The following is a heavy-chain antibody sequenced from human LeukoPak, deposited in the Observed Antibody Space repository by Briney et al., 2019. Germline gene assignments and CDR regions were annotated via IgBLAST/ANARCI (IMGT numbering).Heavy chain of an antibody. CDR1: GYTLTELS. V-gene: IGHV1-24*01. CDR2: FYPEDGET. Sequence: ASVKVSCKVSGYTLTELSMHWVRQAPGKGREWMGGFYPEDGETSYAQKFQGRVTMTEDTSTDTAYMELSSLRSEDTAVYYCATAPPYYYGSGSYSPWGQGTLVTVSS. J-gene: IGHJ5*02. CDR3: ATAPPYYYGSGSYSP. D-gene: IGHD3-10*01.